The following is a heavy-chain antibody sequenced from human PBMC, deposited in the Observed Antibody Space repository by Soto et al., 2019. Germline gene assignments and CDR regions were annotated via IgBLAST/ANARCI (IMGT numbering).Heavy chain of an antibody. J-gene: IGHJ5*02. Sequence: GGSLRLSCAASGFTFSIYAMHWVRRAPGKGLEWVAVISYDGSLKYYADSVKGRFTISRDNSKNTLYLQLNSLRAEDTAVYYYSCTVDCSNTPCIPWGHGTLVNVSS. CDR2: ISYDGSLK. D-gene: IGHD3-9*01. CDR1: GFTFSIYA. CDR3: SCTVDCSNTPCIP. V-gene: IGHV3-30-3*01.